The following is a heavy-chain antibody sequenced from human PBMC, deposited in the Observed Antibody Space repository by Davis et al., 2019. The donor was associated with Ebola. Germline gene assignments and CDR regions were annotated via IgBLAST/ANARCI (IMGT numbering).Heavy chain of an antibody. J-gene: IGHJ4*02. CDR1: GYTFTSYG. V-gene: IGHV1-18*04. Sequence: ASVKVSCKSSGYTFTSYGLVWLRHAPGLGLEWMGWISGFNTNTNFAQKFQGRVTVSKGTSTNTAYMDLRSLTSDDTAIYYCARAPNYDVLTGTSSYYFDYWGQGTLVTVSS. CDR2: ISGFNTNT. D-gene: IGHD3-9*01. CDR3: ARAPNYDVLTGTSSYYFDY.